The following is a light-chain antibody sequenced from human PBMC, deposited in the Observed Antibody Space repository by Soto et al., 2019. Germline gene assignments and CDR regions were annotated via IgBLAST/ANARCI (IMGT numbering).Light chain of an antibody. Sequence: DIQMTQSPSSLSASVGDSVTFTGRASQSISTYLNWYEQKPGKATNLLIYGASNLQSGVPSRFSGSGSGTDFTLTISSLQPEDVAAYYCKKYNSAPLTVGGGTKVDIK. V-gene: IGKV1-27*01. J-gene: IGKJ4*01. CDR1: QSISTY. CDR2: GAS. CDR3: KKYNSAPLT.